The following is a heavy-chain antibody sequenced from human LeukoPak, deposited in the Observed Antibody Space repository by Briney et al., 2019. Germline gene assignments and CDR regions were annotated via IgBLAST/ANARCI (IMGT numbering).Heavy chain of an antibody. CDR2: ISWSTTTI. CDR3: ARGHMVEATMDAFDI. V-gene: IGHV3-48*04. J-gene: IGHJ3*02. D-gene: IGHD1-26*01. Sequence: GGSLRLSCAASGLTFSSYAMCWVRQAPGKGLEWVSYISWSTTTIYYADSVKGRFTISRDNAKNSLYLQMNSLRAEDTAVYYCARGHMVEATMDAFDIWGQGTMVTVSS. CDR1: GLTFSSYA.